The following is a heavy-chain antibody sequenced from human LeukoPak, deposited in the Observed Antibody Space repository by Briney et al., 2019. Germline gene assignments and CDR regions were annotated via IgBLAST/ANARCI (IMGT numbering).Heavy chain of an antibody. J-gene: IGHJ4*02. CDR3: ARGHYYDSSGPDY. D-gene: IGHD3-22*01. Sequence: ASVKVSCKASGYTFTSYYMHWVRQAPGQGLEGMGIINPSCGSASYAQKFRGRVTMTRDTSTSTVYMALGRLRSEVSAVYYCARGHYYDSSGPDYWGQGTLVTVSP. CDR1: GYTFTSYY. CDR2: INPSCGSA. V-gene: IGHV1-46*01.